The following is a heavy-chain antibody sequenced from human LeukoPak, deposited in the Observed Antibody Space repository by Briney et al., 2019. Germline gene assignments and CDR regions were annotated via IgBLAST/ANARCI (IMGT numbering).Heavy chain of an antibody. CDR2: ISWNSGSI. J-gene: IGHJ5*02. CDR1: GFTFDDYA. CDR3: ASLRGYSYSNWFDP. D-gene: IGHD5-18*01. V-gene: IGHV3-9*01. Sequence: QTGGSLRLSCAASGFTFDDYAMHWVRQAPGKGLEWVSGISWNSGSIGYADSVKGRFTISRDNAKNSLYLQMNSLRAEDTAVYYCASLRGYSYSNWFDPWGQGTLVTVSS.